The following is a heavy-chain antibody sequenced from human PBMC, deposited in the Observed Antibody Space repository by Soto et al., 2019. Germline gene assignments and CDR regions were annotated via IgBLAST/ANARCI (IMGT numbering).Heavy chain of an antibody. D-gene: IGHD2-2*01. CDR2: IWYDGSNK. V-gene: IGHV3-33*01. J-gene: IGHJ4*02. CDR3: ARDFRLPADIIPAATYYFDY. Sequence: PGGSLRLSCAASGFTFSSYGMHWVRQAPGKGLEWVAVIWYDGSNKYYADSVKGRFTISRDNSKNTLYLQMNSLRAEDTAVYYCARDFRLPADIIPAATYYFDYWGQGTLVTVSS. CDR1: GFTFSSYG.